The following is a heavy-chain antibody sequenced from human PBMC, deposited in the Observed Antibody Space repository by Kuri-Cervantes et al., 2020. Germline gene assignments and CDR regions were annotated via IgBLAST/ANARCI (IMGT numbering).Heavy chain of an antibody. Sequence: GGSLRLSCAASGFTFSSYAMHWVRQAPGKGLEWVAGISYDGSNKYYADSVKGRFTISRDNSKNTLYLQMNSLRAEDTAVCFCARDSPNYYYYYMDVWGKGTTVTVSS. V-gene: IGHV3-30*01. CDR1: GFTFSSYA. CDR3: ARDSPNYYYYYMDV. CDR2: ISYDGSNK. J-gene: IGHJ6*03.